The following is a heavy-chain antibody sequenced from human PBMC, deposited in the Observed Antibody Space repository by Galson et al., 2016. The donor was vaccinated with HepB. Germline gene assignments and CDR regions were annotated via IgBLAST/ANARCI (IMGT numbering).Heavy chain of an antibody. CDR2: ISDSSSTI. CDR1: GFTFSTYS. V-gene: IGHV3-48*02. CDR3: AGESYYYYYYMDV. J-gene: IGHJ6*03. Sequence: SLRLSCAASGFTFSTYSMNWVRQAPGKGLEWVSYISDSSSTIYYADSVKGRFTISRDNANNSLQLQMNSLRDEDTAVYYGAGESYYYYYYMDVWGKGTTVTVSS.